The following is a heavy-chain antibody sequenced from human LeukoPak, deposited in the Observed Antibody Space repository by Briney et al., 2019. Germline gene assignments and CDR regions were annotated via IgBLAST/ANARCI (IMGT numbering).Heavy chain of an antibody. V-gene: IGHV3-15*01. J-gene: IGHJ5*02. CDR3: TPDGKAAAGT. Sequence: PGGSLRLSCAASGFTFSSYAMSWVRQAPGKGLEWVGRIKSKTDGGTTDYAAPVKGRFTISGDDSKNTLYLQMNSLKTEDTAVYYCTPDGKAAAGTWGQGTLVTVSS. CDR1: GFTFSSYA. CDR2: IKSKTDGGTT. D-gene: IGHD6-13*01.